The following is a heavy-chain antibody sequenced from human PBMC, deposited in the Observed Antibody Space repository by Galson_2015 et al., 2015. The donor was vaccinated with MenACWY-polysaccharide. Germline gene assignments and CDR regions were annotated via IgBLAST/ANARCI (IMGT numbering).Heavy chain of an antibody. CDR1: GFTFSSYG. J-gene: IGHJ3*02. D-gene: IGHD4-17*01. Sequence: ALRLSCAASGFTFSSYGMSWVRQAPGKGLEWVSGISGRGGSTYYADTVKGRFTISRDNSKNTLYLQMNSLRADDTAVYYCAKERSTVDIWVQRTMVTVSS. CDR3: AKERSTVDI. CDR2: ISGRGGST. V-gene: IGHV3-23*01.